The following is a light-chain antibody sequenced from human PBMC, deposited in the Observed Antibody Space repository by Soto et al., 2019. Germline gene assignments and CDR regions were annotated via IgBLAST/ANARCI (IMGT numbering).Light chain of an antibody. CDR1: SSDVVSYKL. CDR2: EVS. Sequence: QSAITQPASVSGSPGQSITISCTGTSSDVVSYKLVSLYQQHPGKAPKLMISEVSKRPSGISDRFSGSKSGSTASLTISGLQAEDQADYYCCSYAGTSTHTVFGGGTQLTVL. V-gene: IGLV2-23*02. CDR3: CSYAGTSTHTV. J-gene: IGLJ7*01.